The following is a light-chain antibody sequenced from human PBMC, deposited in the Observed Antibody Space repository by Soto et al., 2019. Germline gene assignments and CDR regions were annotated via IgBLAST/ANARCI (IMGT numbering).Light chain of an antibody. J-gene: IGLJ1*01. Sequence: QSALTQPASVSGSPGQSITISCTGTSSDVGAYNYVSWYQQHPGEAPKLIIYGVTNRPSGVSYRFSGSKSDYTASLTISGLQVEDEADYYCSSYSTSFFYVFGTGTKVTVL. CDR3: SSYSTSFFYV. V-gene: IGLV2-14*01. CDR1: SSDVGAYNY. CDR2: GVT.